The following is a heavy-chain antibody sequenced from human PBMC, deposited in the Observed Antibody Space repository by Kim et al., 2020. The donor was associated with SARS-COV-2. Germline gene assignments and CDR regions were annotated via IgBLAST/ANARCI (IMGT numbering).Heavy chain of an antibody. CDR1: GYTFTGYY. V-gene: IGHV1-2*02. CDR2: INPNSGGT. CDR3: AREGITMVRGVRSWFDP. J-gene: IGHJ5*02. Sequence: ASVKVSCKASGYTFTGYYMHWVRQAPGQGLEWMGWINPNSGGTNYAQKFQGRVTMTRDTSISTAYMELSRLRSDDTAVYYCAREGITMVRGVRSWFDPWGRGTRVTVSS. D-gene: IGHD3-10*01.